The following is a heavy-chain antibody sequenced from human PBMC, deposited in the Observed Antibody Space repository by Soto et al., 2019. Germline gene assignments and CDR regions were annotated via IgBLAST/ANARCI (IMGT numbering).Heavy chain of an antibody. J-gene: IGHJ4*02. V-gene: IGHV3-74*01. CDR2: INSDGSST. Sequence: EVQLVESGGGLVQPGGSLRLCCAASGFTFSGYWMHGVRHVPGKGLVWVSRINSDGSSTDYADSVKGRFTISRDNTKNTLYLKMTSLRAEDTAGYYCVRWCTVVVPPTEPGGYWGQGTLVTVTS. D-gene: IGHD5-18*01. CDR1: GFTFSGYW. CDR3: VRWCTVVVPPTEPGGY.